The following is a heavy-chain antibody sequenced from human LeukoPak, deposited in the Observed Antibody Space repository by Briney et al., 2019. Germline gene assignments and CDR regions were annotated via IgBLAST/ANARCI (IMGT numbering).Heavy chain of an antibody. CDR1: GFTFSSYG. CDR3: AKDWIGSGSHSGYFDY. Sequence: GGSLRLSCAASGFTFSSYGMHWVRQAPGKGLEWVAVISYDGSNKYYADSVKGRFTISRDNSKNTLYLQMNSLRAEDTAVYYCAKDWIGSGSHSGYFDYWGQGTLVTVSS. J-gene: IGHJ4*02. V-gene: IGHV3-30*18. CDR2: ISYDGSNK. D-gene: IGHD1-26*01.